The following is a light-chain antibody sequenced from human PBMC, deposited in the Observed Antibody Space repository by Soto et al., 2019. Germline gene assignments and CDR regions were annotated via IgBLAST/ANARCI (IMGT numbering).Light chain of an antibody. CDR2: DAS. CDR3: QLYNNWPLT. V-gene: IGKV3D-15*01. Sequence: EIVMTQSPATLSVSPGERATLSCRASQSVGGNLAWYQQRPGQAPRLLIFDASTRATGIPARFSGSGSGTEFTLTISSLQSEDFAVYYCQLYNNWPLTFGGGTKVDIK. CDR1: QSVGGN. J-gene: IGKJ4*01.